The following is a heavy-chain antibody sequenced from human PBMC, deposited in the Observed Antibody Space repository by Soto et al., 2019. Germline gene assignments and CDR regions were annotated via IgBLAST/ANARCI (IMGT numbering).Heavy chain of an antibody. D-gene: IGHD2-15*01. CDR1: GFTVSSNY. CDR3: ARGYCSGGSCYSRLEYFDY. CDR2: IYSGGST. Sequence: EVQLVESGGGLVQPGGSLRLSCAASGFTVSSNYMSWVRQAPGKGLEWVSVIYSGGSTYYADSVKGRFTISRHNSKNTLYLQMNSLRAEDTAVYYCARGYCSGGSCYSRLEYFDYWGQGTLVTVSS. J-gene: IGHJ4*02. V-gene: IGHV3-53*04.